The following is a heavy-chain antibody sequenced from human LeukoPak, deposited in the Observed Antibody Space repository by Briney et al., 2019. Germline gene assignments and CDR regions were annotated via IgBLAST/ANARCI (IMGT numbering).Heavy chain of an antibody. Sequence: SETLSLTCTVSGGSISSSSYYWGWIRQPPGKGLEWIGSIYYSGSTYYNSSLKSRVTISVDTSKNQFSLKLSSVTAADTAVYYCARDSGGWYYYYMDVWGKGTTVTVSS. V-gene: IGHV4-39*07. CDR2: IYYSGST. D-gene: IGHD6-19*01. CDR1: GGSISSSSYY. J-gene: IGHJ6*03. CDR3: ARDSGGWYYYYMDV.